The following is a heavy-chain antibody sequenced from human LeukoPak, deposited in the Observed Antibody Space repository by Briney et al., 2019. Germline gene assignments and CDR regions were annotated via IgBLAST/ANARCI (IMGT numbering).Heavy chain of an antibody. V-gene: IGHV3-53*01. J-gene: IGHJ6*02. CDR2: IYSGGST. CDR3: ARVLRRVLTGYYYYYGMDV. CDR1: GFTFSSYA. Sequence: GGSLRLSCAASGFTFSSYAMSWVRQAPGKGLEWVSVIYSGGSTYYADSVKGRFTISRDNSKNTLYLQMNSLRAEDTAVYYCARVLRRVLTGYYYYYGMDVWGQGTTVTVSS. D-gene: IGHD3-9*01.